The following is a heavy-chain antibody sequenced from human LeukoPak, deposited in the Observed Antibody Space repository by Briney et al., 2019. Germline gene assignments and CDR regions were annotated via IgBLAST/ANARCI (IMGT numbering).Heavy chain of an antibody. D-gene: IGHD6-19*01. CDR2: MSRDGSST. CDR3: AKVGASSGWYRVDY. CDR1: GFTLDHYA. J-gene: IGHJ4*02. V-gene: IGHV3-43*02. Sequence: RGSLRLSCAASGFTLDHYAMHLVRPAPGKGLEWVSLMSRDGSSTYYANSVNGRFTISIDNSKNTLYLQMNRLRTEDTALYYCAKVGASSGWYRVDYWGQGTLVTVSS.